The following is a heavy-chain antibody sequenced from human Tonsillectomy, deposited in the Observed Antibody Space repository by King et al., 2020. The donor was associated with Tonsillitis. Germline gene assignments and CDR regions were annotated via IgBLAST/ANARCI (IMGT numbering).Heavy chain of an antibody. CDR3: ARDRGGVVVAAFDY. Sequence: VQLVESGGGLVKPGGSLRLSCAASGFTFSSYSMNWVRQAPGKGLEWVSSISSSSSYIYYADSVKGRFTIFRDNAKSSLYLQMNSLRAEDTAVYYCARDRGGVVVAAFDYWGQGTLVTVSS. J-gene: IGHJ4*02. CDR1: GFTFSSYS. CDR2: ISSSSSYI. V-gene: IGHV3-21*01. D-gene: IGHD2-15*01.